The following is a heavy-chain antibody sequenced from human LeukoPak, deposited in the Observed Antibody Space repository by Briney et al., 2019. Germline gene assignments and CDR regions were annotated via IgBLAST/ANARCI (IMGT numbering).Heavy chain of an antibody. CDR2: INPDTGGT. D-gene: IGHD2-2*01. CDR1: GYTFTGYY. Sequence: ASVKVSCKASGYTFTGYYMHWVRQAPGQGLDWMGWINPDTGGTYYAQKFQGRVTMTRDTSITTAYMELSRLISDDTAVYYCARGMGFSSSRPEDYWGQGALVIVSS. CDR3: ARGMGFSSSRPEDY. J-gene: IGHJ4*02. V-gene: IGHV1-2*02.